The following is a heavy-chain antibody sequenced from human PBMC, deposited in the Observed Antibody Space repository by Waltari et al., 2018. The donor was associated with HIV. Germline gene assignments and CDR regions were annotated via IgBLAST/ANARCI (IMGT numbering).Heavy chain of an antibody. V-gene: IGHV3-23*01. CDR3: VKAIGGTSCYDGMDV. CDR2: ITGSGGNT. CDR1: GFTFSSYA. Sequence: EVQLLESGGGLVQPGGSPRLSCAASGFTFSSYAMSWVRQAPGKGLEWVSGITGSGGNTYYADSVKGRFTISRDNSKNTLYLQMNSLRAEDTAVYYCVKAIGGTSCYDGMDVWGQGTTVTVSS. J-gene: IGHJ6*02. D-gene: IGHD2-2*01.